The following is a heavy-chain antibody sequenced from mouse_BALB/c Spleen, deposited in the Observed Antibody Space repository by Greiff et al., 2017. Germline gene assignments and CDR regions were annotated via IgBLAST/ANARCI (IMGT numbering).Heavy chain of an antibody. D-gene: IGHD2-3*01. J-gene: IGHJ3*01. CDR3: ASGDGYYPFAY. Sequence: EVKLVESGPGLVKPSQSLSLTCSVTGYSITSGYYWNWIRQFPGNKLEWMGYISYDGSNNYNPSLKNRISITRDTSKNQFFLKLNSVTTEDTATYYCASGDGYYPFAYWGQGTLVTVSA. CDR2: ISYDGSN. V-gene: IGHV3-6*02. CDR1: GYSITSGYY.